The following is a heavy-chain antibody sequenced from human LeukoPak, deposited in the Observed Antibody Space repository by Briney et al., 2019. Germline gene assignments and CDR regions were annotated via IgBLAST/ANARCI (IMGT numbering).Heavy chain of an antibody. D-gene: IGHD3-22*01. CDR2: ISAYNGNT. J-gene: IGHJ6*03. Sequence: GASVKVSCKASGYTFTSYGISWVRQAPGQGLEWMGWISAYNGNTNYAQKLQGRVTMTTDTSTSTAYMELRSLRSDDTAVYYCARSGYASREYYYYYMDVWGKGTTVTVSS. CDR1: GYTFTSYG. CDR3: ARSGYASREYYYYYMDV. V-gene: IGHV1-18*01.